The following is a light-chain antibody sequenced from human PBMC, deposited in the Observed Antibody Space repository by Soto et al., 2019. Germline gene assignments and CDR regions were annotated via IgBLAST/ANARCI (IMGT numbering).Light chain of an antibody. J-gene: IGLJ1*01. Sequence: QSVLTQPASVSGSPGQSITISCTGTSSDVGGYNYVSWYQQHPGKAPKLMIYDVSNRPSGVSNRFSGSKSGSTASLTISGLQAEDEADYYCSSYTSSSGYVFGTGTKVTVL. CDR2: DVS. CDR3: SSYTSSSGYV. V-gene: IGLV2-14*01. CDR1: SSDVGGYNY.